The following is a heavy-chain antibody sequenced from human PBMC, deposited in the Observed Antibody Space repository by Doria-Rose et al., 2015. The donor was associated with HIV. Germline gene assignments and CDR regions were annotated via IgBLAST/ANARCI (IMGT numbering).Heavy chain of an antibody. D-gene: IGHD6-13*01. Sequence: QVTLKESGPVLVKPTETLTLTCTVSGVSLSSPGMGMSWIRQPPGKAQEWPANIFSDDERSYKTSLKSRLTISRGTSKSQVVLTMTDMDPVDTATYYCARIKSSRWYHKYYFDFWGQGTLVIVSA. CDR2: IFSDDER. J-gene: IGHJ4*02. CDR3: ARIKSSRWYHKYYFDF. V-gene: IGHV2-26*01. CDR1: GVSLSSPGMG.